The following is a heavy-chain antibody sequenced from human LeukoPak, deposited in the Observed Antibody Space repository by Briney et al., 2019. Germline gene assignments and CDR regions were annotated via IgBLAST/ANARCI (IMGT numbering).Heavy chain of an antibody. CDR1: GGSFSGYY. D-gene: IGHD3-10*01. J-gene: IGHJ4*02. CDR3: ARDLWFGGE. Sequence: PSETLSLTCAVYGGSFSGYYWSWIRQPPGKGLEWIGEINHSGSTNYNPSLKSRVTISVDTSKNQFSLKLSSVTAADTAVYYWARDLWFGGEGGQGTLVTVSS. CDR2: INHSGST. V-gene: IGHV4-34*01.